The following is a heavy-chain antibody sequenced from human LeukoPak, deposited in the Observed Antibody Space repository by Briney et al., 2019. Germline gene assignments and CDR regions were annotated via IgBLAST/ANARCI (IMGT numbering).Heavy chain of an antibody. J-gene: IGHJ4*02. CDR1: GFTFKDYA. V-gene: IGHV3-43*02. CDR3: AKDIGERGYKDY. D-gene: IGHD5-18*01. CDR2: ISGDGGTT. Sequence: PGGSLRLSCAASGFTFKDYAMHWVRQAPGKGLEWASLISGDGGTTFYGDSVRGRFTISRDNGKNSLYLQMNSLRTEDTAFYYCAKDIGERGYKDYWGQGTLVTVSS.